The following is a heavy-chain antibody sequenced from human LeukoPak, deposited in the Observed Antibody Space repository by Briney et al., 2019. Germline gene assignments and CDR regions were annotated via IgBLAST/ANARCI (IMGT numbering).Heavy chain of an antibody. CDR3: ARQSDSTGHVELPLDC. CDR2: ISGRISGGGGST. J-gene: IGHJ4*02. V-gene: IGHV3-23*01. CDR1: GFTFSSYA. D-gene: IGHD2-8*02. Sequence: PGGSLRLSCATSGFTFSSYAMTWVRLAPGKGLEWVSTISGRISGGGGSTYYADSVKGRFTVSRDNSKSTLYLQMNSLRVGDTAVYSCARQSDSTGHVELPLDCWGQGTLVTVSS.